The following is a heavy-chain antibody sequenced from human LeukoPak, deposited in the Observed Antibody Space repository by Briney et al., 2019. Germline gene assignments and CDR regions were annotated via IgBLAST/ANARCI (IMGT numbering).Heavy chain of an antibody. CDR3: AREFGSSGYIYDMDV. D-gene: IGHD3-22*01. V-gene: IGHV1-18*01. J-gene: IGHJ6*02. Sequence: ASVKVSCKASGGTFSSYAISWVRQAPGQGLEWMGWISAYNGNTNYAQKLQGRVTMTTDTSTSTAYMELRSLRSDDTAVYYCAREFGSSGYIYDMDVWGQGTTVTVSS. CDR2: ISAYNGNT. CDR1: GGTFSSYA.